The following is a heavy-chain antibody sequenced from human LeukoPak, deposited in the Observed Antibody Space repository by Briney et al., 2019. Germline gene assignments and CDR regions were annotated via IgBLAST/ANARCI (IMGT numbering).Heavy chain of an antibody. Sequence: PSETLSLTCAVSGGSISNYYCSWIRQPPGKGLEWLGYIHYSGYTNYNPSLKSRVTISVDTSKNQFSLKLSSVTAADTAVYYCARVGSGYEYRPVDYWGQGTLVTVSS. J-gene: IGHJ4*02. CDR3: ARVGSGYEYRPVDY. V-gene: IGHV4-59*12. CDR2: IHYSGYT. D-gene: IGHD5-12*01. CDR1: GGSISNYY.